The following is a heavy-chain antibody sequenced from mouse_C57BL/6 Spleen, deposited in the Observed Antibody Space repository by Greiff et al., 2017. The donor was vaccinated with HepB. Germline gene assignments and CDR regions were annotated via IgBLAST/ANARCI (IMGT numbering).Heavy chain of an antibody. D-gene: IGHD1-1*01. V-gene: IGHV5-4*01. CDR2: ISDGGSYT. J-gene: IGHJ4*01. CDR3: AREEAHYGNSYDYAMDY. CDR1: GFTFSSYA. Sequence: EVMLVESGGGLVKPGGSLKLSCAASGFTFSSYAMSWVRQTPEKRLEWVATISDGGSYTYYPDNVKGRFTISRDNAKNNLYLQMSHLKSEDTAMYYCAREEAHYGNSYDYAMDYWGQGTSVTVSS.